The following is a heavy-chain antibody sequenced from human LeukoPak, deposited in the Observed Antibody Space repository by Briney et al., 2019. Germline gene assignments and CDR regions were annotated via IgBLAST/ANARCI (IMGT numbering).Heavy chain of an antibody. Sequence: APVKVSCKASGYTFTSYDINWVRQATGQGLEWMGWMNPNSGNTGYAQKFQGRVTMTRNTSISTAYMELSSLRSEDTAVYYCARGLLYYDILTGYYYWRQGTLVTVSS. CDR1: GYTFTSYD. D-gene: IGHD3-9*01. V-gene: IGHV1-8*01. J-gene: IGHJ4*02. CDR2: MNPNSGNT. CDR3: ARGLLYYDILTGYYY.